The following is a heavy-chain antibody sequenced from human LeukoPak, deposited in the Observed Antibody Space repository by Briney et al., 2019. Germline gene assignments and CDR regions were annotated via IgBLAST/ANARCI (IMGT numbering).Heavy chain of an antibody. CDR2: IYYNRNT. CDR1: GGSISIGDYY. CDR3: ARGPQYCSGGSCYLYYFDY. D-gene: IGHD2-15*01. J-gene: IGHJ4*02. Sequence: AQTLSLTCTFSGGSISIGDYYWSWIRQPPGKGLEWIEYIYYNRNTYYNPSLKSRVTISVDPSKKHSSLKLSSVTAADTAVYYCARGPQYCSGGSCYLYYFDYWGQGTLVTVSS. V-gene: IGHV4-30-4*01.